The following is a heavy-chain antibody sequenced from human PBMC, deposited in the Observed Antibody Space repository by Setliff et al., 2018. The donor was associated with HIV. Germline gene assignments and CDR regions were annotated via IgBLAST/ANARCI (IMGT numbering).Heavy chain of an antibody. V-gene: IGHV4-39*07. CDR3: ARDGGPNAYGGNSESWYFDL. CDR1: GGSIRSSSYY. Sequence: SETLSLTCNVSGGSIRSSSYYWGWIRQPPGKGLEWIGSIYYRGSTYYNPSLKSRVTISLDTSKNQFSLKLTSVTAADTAVYYCARDGGPNAYGGNSESWYFDLWGRGTLVTVSS. CDR2: IYYRGST. D-gene: IGHD4-17*01. J-gene: IGHJ2*01.